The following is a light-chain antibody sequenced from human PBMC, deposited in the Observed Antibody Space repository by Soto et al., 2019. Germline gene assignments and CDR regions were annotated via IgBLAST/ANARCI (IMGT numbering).Light chain of an antibody. Sequence: EIVMTQTPLSLSVTPGQSASISCRSSQTLLHSNGKSYLYWYLQKAGQAPQLLIYEVSKRFSGVPDRFSGRGAGTYFTLKMSRVEAEDVEVYYCLQSLHFPLTFGGGTKVEIK. V-gene: IGKV2D-29*01. CDR2: EVS. CDR3: LQSLHFPLT. CDR1: QTLLHSNGKSY. J-gene: IGKJ4*01.